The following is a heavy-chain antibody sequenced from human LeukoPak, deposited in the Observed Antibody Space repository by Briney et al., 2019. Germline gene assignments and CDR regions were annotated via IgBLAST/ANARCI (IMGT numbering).Heavy chain of an antibody. Sequence: ASVKVSCKASGYTFTSYGISWVQQAPGQGLEWMGWISAYNGNTNYAQKLQGRVTMTTDTSTSTAYMELRSLRSDDTAVYYCATLWFGEYPFDYWGQGTLVTVSS. D-gene: IGHD3-10*01. J-gene: IGHJ4*02. V-gene: IGHV1-18*04. CDR1: GYTFTSYG. CDR3: ATLWFGEYPFDY. CDR2: ISAYNGNT.